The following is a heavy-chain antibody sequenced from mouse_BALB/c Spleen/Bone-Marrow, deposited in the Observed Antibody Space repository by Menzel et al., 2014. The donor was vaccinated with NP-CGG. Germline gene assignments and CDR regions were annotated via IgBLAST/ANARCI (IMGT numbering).Heavy chain of an antibody. CDR2: INPYNGGS. Sequence: EVQLQQSGPELVKPGTSMKISCKASGYSFTGYTMNWVKQTLGKNLEWIGLINPYNGGSSYNQKFKGQATLTVDKSSSTAYMELLSLTSEDSAVYYCAGVSIVTRCYAMDYWGQGASGTLSS. D-gene: IGHD2-10*02. CDR3: AGVSIVTRCYAMDY. V-gene: IGHV1-31*01. CDR1: GYSFTGYT. J-gene: IGHJ4*01.